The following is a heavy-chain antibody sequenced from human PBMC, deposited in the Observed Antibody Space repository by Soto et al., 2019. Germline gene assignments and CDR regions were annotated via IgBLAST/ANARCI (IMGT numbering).Heavy chain of an antibody. CDR1: GGSISSGGYY. D-gene: IGHD6-19*01. V-gene: IGHV4-31*03. CDR2: IYYSGST. J-gene: IGHJ6*02. Sequence: PSETLSLTCTVSGGSISSGGYYWSWIRQHPGKGLEWIGYIYYSGSTYYNPSLKSRVTISVDMSKNQFSLKLSSVTAADTAVYYCARDFTDSSGPTLGMGVWGQGTTVTVSS. CDR3: ARDFTDSSGPTLGMGV.